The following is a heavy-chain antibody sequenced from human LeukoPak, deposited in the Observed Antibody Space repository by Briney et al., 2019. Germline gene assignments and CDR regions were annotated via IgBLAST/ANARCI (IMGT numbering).Heavy chain of an antibody. CDR3: ARGQGGNYYLNYFDY. V-gene: IGHV4-59*12. J-gene: IGHJ4*02. CDR1: GGSFSTYY. Sequence: SETLSLTCTVTGGSFSTYYWSWIRQPPGKGLEWIGHFYYSGSTNYNPSLRSRVTISVDTSRNQFSLRLTSVTAADTAVYYCARGQGGNYYLNYFDYWGQGALVTVFS. D-gene: IGHD1-26*01. CDR2: FYYSGST.